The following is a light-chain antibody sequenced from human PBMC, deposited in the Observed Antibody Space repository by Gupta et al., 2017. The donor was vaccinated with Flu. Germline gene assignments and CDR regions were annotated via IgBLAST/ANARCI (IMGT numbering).Light chain of an antibody. V-gene: IGLV5-45*01. CDR1: TDINVDSYS. CDR2: HKSVADK. Sequence: CTLRTDINVDSYSIYWYQRKPGSPPQSLLRHKSVADKQGGYAVCSRVAFSQYTSANAGTLPICGLQSKDEADYYCLMWHSSACVFGRGTKLTVL. J-gene: IGLJ1*01. CDR3: LMWHSSACV.